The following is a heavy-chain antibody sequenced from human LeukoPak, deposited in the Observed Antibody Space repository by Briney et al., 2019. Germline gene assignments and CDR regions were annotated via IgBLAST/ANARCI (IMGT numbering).Heavy chain of an antibody. Sequence: PGGSLRLSCAASGFTFSSYSMNWVRQAPGKGLEWVSYISSSSSTIYYADSVKGRFTISRDNAKNSLYLQMNSLRAEDTAVYYCARDIESDAFDIWGQGTMVTVSS. V-gene: IGHV3-48*01. CDR2: ISSSSSTI. CDR3: ARDIESDAFDI. J-gene: IGHJ3*02. CDR1: GFTFSSYS. D-gene: IGHD2-15*01.